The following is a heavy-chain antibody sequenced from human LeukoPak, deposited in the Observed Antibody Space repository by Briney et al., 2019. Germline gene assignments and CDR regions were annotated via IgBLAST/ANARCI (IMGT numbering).Heavy chain of an antibody. D-gene: IGHD3-22*01. Sequence: PGGSLRLSCAASGFTFSSYAMSWVRQAPAKGREWVSAISGSGGSTYYADSVKGRFTISRDNSKNTLYLQMNSLRAEDTAVYYCAKFDVGDSSGYSLDYWGQGTLVTVSS. CDR3: AKFDVGDSSGYSLDY. J-gene: IGHJ4*02. CDR1: GFTFSSYA. V-gene: IGHV3-23*01. CDR2: ISGSGGST.